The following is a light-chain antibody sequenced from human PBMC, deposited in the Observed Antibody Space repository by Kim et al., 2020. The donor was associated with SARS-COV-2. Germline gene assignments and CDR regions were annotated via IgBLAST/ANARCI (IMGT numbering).Light chain of an antibody. CDR3: QSFDSTNVV. Sequence: TVTPSCHTNSGSIASNPVQWYQQRPGSSPTTVIYENDQRLSGVPDRFSGSIDSSSHSASLTISGLKTEDEADYYCQSFDSTNVVFGGGTKLTVL. V-gene: IGLV6-57*01. CDR1: SGSIASNP. J-gene: IGLJ2*01. CDR2: END.